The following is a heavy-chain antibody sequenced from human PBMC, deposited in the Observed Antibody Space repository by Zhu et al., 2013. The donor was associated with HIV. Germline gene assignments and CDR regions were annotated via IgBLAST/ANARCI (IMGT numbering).Heavy chain of an antibody. J-gene: IGHJ3*02. CDR3: ARDSPHYYDSSVDAFDY. V-gene: IGHV1-69*06. D-gene: IGHD3-22*01. CDR1: GGTFSSYA. Sequence: QVQLVQSGAEVKKPGSSVKVSCKASGGTFSSYAISWVRQAPGQGLEWMGGIIPIFGTANYAQKFQGRVTITADKSTSTAYMELSSLRSEDTAVYYCARDSPHYYDSSVDAFDYLGPRDNGHRLF. CDR2: IIPIFGTA.